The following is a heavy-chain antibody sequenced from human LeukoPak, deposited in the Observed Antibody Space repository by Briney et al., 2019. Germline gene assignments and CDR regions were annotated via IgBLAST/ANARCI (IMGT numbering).Heavy chain of an antibody. CDR2: IRSKAHGGTT. J-gene: IGHJ4*02. CDR1: GFTFGNYA. CDR3: TRGSRGKFDY. D-gene: IGHD6-6*01. V-gene: IGHV3-49*04. Sequence: PGGSLRLPCTASGFTFGNYAMSWVRQAPGKGLEWVGFIRSKAHGGTTEYAASVKGRFTISRGDSKSIAYLQMNSLKTEDTAVYYCTRGSRGKFDYWGQGTLVTVSS.